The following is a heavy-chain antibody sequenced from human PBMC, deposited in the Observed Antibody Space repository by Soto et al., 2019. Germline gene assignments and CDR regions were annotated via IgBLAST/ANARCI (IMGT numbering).Heavy chain of an antibody. D-gene: IGHD5-12*01. CDR3: ATDLRIVATILGFAFDI. V-gene: IGHV1-24*01. J-gene: IGHJ3*02. Sequence: GASVKVSCKVSGYTLTELSMHWVRQAPGKGLEWMGGFDPEDGETIYAQKFQGRVTMTEDTSTHTAYMELSSLRSEDTAVYYCATDLRIVATILGFAFDIWGQGTMVTVSS. CDR2: FDPEDGET. CDR1: GYTLTELS.